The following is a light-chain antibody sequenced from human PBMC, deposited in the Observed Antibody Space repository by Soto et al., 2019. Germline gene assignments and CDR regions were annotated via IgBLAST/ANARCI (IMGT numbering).Light chain of an antibody. Sequence: EIVMTQSPATLSVSPEERATLSCRASQSLSGNLAWYQQKPGQAPRLLIYGASTRATGIPGRFSGSGSGTEFTLTISSLQSEDFAVYYCQQYNNWPLTFGGGTKVDIK. J-gene: IGKJ4*01. V-gene: IGKV3-15*01. CDR1: QSLSGN. CDR3: QQYNNWPLT. CDR2: GAS.